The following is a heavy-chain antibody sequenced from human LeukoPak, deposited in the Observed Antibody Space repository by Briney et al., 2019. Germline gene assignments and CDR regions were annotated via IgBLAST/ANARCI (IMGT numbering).Heavy chain of an antibody. J-gene: IGHJ4*02. CDR1: GGTFSSYA. CDR2: IIPIFGTA. D-gene: IGHD7-27*01. CDR3: ARETPGAGHFDY. Sequence: SVKVSCKASGGTFSSYAISWVRQAPGQGLEWMGGIIPIFGTANYAQKFQGRVTITADESTSTAYMELSSLRSEDTAVYYCARETPGAGHFDYWGQGSLVTVSS. V-gene: IGHV1-69*13.